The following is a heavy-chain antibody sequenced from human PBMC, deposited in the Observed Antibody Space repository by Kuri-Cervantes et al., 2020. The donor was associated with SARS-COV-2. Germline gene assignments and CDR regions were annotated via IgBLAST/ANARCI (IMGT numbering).Heavy chain of an antibody. J-gene: IGHJ2*01. Sequence: SETLSLTCAVYGGSFSGYYWSWIRQPPGKGLEWIGEINPSGSTNCNPSLKSRVTMSVDTSKNQFSLKLSSVTAADTAVYYCAREARLGVVVVPAAIYGHWYFDLWGRGTLVTVSS. V-gene: IGHV4-34*01. CDR3: AREARLGVVVVPAAIYGHWYFDL. CDR1: GGSFSGYY. CDR2: INPSGST. D-gene: IGHD2-2*02.